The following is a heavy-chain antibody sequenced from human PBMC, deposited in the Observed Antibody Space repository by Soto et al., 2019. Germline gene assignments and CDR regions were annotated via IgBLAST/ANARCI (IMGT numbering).Heavy chain of an antibody. J-gene: IGHJ3*01. V-gene: IGHV4-39*01. Sequence: PSETLSLTCSVSGGSISSSSYFWGWIRQPSGKGLEWIGSIYYSGSTYYNPSLKSRVTIFADTSRNQFSLRLGSVTAADTAVYYCAILSGALALWGQGTMVTVSS. CDR1: GGSISSSSYF. CDR3: AILSGALAL. CDR2: IYYSGST. D-gene: IGHD7-27*01.